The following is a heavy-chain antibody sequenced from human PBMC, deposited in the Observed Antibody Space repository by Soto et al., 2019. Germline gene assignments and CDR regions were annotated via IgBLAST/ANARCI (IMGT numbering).Heavy chain of an antibody. D-gene: IGHD6-6*01. CDR1: GGSVSSNSAA. CDR3: ARAGSSSSYYYYYYMDV. J-gene: IGHJ6*03. CDR2: TYYRSKWYN. V-gene: IGHV6-1*01. Sequence: QTLSLTGAISGGSVSSNSAAWNWIRQSPSRGLEWLGRTYYRSKWYNDYAVSVKSRVTINPDTSKNQFSLQLNSVTPEDTAVYYCARAGSSSSYYYYYYMDVWGKGTTVTVSS.